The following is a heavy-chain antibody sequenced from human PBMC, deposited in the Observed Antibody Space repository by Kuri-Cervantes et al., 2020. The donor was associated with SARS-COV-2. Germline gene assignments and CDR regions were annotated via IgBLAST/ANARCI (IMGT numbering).Heavy chain of an antibody. CDR3: ARDGRAYSSSWQPPYY. CDR1: GFTFSSYA. D-gene: IGHD6-13*01. Sequence: GGSLKLSCAASGFTFSSYAMHWVRQAPGKGLEWVAVISYDGSNKYYADSVKGRFTISRDNSKNTLYLQMNSLRAEDTALYYCARDGRAYSSSWQPPYYWGQGTLVTVSS. CDR2: ISYDGSNK. J-gene: IGHJ4*02. V-gene: IGHV3-30-3*01.